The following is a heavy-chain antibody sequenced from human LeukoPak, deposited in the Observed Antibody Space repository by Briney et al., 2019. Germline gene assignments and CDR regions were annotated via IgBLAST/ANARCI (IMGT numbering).Heavy chain of an antibody. D-gene: IGHD2-15*01. CDR1: GYTFTGYY. V-gene: IGHV1-2*02. Sequence: ASVKVSCKASGYTFTGYYMHWVRQAPGQGLEWMGWINPNSGGTNYAQKFQGRVTMTRDTSISTAYMELSRLRSDDTAVYYCARVGYCSGGSCYYPYYYYYYMDVWGKGTTVTVSS. J-gene: IGHJ6*03. CDR2: INPNSGGT. CDR3: ARVGYCSGGSCYYPYYYYYYMDV.